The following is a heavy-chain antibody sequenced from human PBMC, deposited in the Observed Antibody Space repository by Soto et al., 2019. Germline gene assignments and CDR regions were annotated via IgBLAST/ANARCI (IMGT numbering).Heavy chain of an antibody. CDR1: GFTFSSYG. V-gene: IGHV3-30*18. J-gene: IGHJ6*02. CDR2: ISYDGSNK. Sequence: GSLRLSCAASGFTFSSYGMHWVRQAPGKGLEWVAVISYDGSNKYYADSVKGRFTISRDNSKNTLYLQMNSLRAEDTAVYYCAKELGRFLEWLNYGMDVWGQGTTVTVSS. CDR3: AKELGRFLEWLNYGMDV. D-gene: IGHD3-3*01.